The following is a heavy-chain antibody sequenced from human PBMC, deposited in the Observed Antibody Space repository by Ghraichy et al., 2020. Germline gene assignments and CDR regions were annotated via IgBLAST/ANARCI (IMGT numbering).Heavy chain of an antibody. D-gene: IGHD4-17*01. V-gene: IGHV3-7*03. CDR1: GFTFSSYW. CDR2: IKQDGSEK. J-gene: IGHJ4*02. CDR3: ARENGYYGDYLDY. Sequence: GGSLRLSCAASGFTFSSYWMSWVRQAPGKGLEWVANIKQDGSEKYYVDSVKGRFTISRDYAENSVYLQMNSLRAEDTAVYYCARENGYYGDYLDYWGQGTLVTVSS.